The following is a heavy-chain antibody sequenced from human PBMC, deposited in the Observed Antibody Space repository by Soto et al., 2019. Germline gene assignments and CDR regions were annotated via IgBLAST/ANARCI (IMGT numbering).Heavy chain of an antibody. Sequence: PSETLSLTCAVSGGTISVGGYSVCWIGQPPGKGLEWIGYRYPSGRTYYNPPLKRRVTISEDRSKNQFSLKLSSVTDEDTAVYYCARAPCGDGYSNQYYVDYWGQGIGVTVSS. V-gene: IGHV4-30-2*01. CDR1: GGTISVGGYS. CDR2: RYPSGRT. CDR3: ARAPCGDGYSNQYYVDY. D-gene: IGHD5-18*01. J-gene: IGHJ4*02.